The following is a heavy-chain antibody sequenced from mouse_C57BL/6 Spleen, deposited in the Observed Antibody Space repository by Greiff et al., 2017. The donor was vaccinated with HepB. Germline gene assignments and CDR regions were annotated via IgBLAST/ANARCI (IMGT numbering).Heavy chain of an antibody. J-gene: IGHJ4*01. CDR2: ISYDGSN. D-gene: IGHD2-3*01. CDR1: GYSITSGYY. Sequence: EVQLQESGPGLVKPSQSLSLTCSVTGYSITSGYYWNWIRQFPGNKLEWMGYISYDGSNNYNPSLKNRISITRDTSKNQFFLKLNSVTTEDTATYYCAREGGYYVNYAMDYWGQGTSVTVSS. CDR3: AREGGYYVNYAMDY. V-gene: IGHV3-6*01.